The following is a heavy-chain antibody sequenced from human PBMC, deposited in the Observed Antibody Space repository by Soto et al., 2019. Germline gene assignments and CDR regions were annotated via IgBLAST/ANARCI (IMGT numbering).Heavy chain of an antibody. J-gene: IGHJ4*02. Sequence: VGSLRLSCAASGFTFSTFALHWVRQAPGEGLEWVALISHDGRIEKYADSVKGRFTISRDNSKNTLYMQMDTLRVEDTAVYYCAREDSIIIPAVSDFWGQGTLVTVSS. CDR3: AREDSIIIPAVSDF. CDR2: ISHDGRIE. D-gene: IGHD2-2*01. V-gene: IGHV3-30-3*01. CDR1: GFTFSTFA.